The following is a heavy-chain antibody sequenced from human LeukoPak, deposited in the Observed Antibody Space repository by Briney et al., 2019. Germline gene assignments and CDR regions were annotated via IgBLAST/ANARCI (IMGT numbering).Heavy chain of an antibody. CDR1: GFTFSSYS. D-gene: IGHD2-2*01. Sequence: PGGSLRLSCAASGFTFSSYSMNWVRQAPGKGLEWVSSITSSSSYIYYADSVKGRFTISRDNAKNSLYLQMNSLRAEDTAVYYCARTDCSSTSCLTNWFDPWGQGTLVTVSS. V-gene: IGHV3-21*01. CDR2: ITSSSSYI. CDR3: ARTDCSSTSCLTNWFDP. J-gene: IGHJ5*02.